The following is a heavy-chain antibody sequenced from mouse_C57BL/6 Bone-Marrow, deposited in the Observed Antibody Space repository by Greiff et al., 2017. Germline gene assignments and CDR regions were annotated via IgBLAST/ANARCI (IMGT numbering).Heavy chain of an antibody. D-gene: IGHD2-4*01. Sequence: VKLMESGAELARPGASVKLSCKASGYTFTSYGISWVKQRTGQGLEWIGEIYPRSGNTYYNEKFKGKATLTADKSSSTAYMELRSLTSEDSAVYFCARRDYDYDGWYFDVWGTGTTVTVSS. CDR2: IYPRSGNT. V-gene: IGHV1-81*01. CDR1: GYTFTSYG. J-gene: IGHJ1*03. CDR3: ARRDYDYDGWYFDV.